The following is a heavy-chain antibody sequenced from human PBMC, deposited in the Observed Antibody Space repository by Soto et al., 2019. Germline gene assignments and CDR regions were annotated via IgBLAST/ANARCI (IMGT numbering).Heavy chain of an antibody. V-gene: IGHV4-39*01. CDR3: ASMGSGYHNDAFDI. Sequence: QLQLQESGPGLVKPSETLSLTCTVSGGSISSSSYYWGWIRQPPGKGLEWIGSIYYSGSTYYNPSLKSRVTISVDTSKNQFSLKLSSVTAADTAVYYCASMGSGYHNDAFDIWGQGTMVTVSS. CDR2: IYYSGST. D-gene: IGHD3-22*01. J-gene: IGHJ3*02. CDR1: GGSISSSSYY.